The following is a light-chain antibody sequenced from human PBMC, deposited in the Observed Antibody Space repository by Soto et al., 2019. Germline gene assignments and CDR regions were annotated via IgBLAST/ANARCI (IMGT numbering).Light chain of an antibody. J-gene: IGKJ4*01. Sequence: EIVLTQSPATLSLSPGERATLSCRASQSVSSYLAWYQQKPGQAPRVLIYDASNRATGIPARFSGSGSGTEFTLTISSLQSEDFAVYYCQQYNNWPPLTFGGGTKVDIK. CDR3: QQYNNWPPLT. CDR1: QSVSSY. CDR2: DAS. V-gene: IGKV3-11*01.